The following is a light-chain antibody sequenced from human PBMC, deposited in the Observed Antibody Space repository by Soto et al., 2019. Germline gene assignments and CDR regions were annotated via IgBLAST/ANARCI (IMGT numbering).Light chain of an antibody. J-gene: IGLJ2*01. V-gene: IGLV2-11*01. CDR3: FSYAGGYIVV. Sequence: QSVLTQPRSVSGSPGQSVTISCTGTSRDVGAYDYVSWYQHHPGKAPKLIIYDVNKRPSGVPDRFSGSKSGNTASLAISGLQTEYDGDYYCFSYAGGYIVVLGGGTKLTVL. CDR1: SRDVGAYDY. CDR2: DVN.